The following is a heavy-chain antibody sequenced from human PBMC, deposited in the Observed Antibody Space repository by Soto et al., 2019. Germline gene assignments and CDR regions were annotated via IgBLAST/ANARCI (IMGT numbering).Heavy chain of an antibody. CDR1: GFTFSSYA. J-gene: IGHJ5*02. CDR2: ISGSGGST. D-gene: IGHD5-12*01. Sequence: EVQLLESGGGLVQPGGSLRLSCAASGFTFSSYAMSWVRQAPGKGLEWVSAISGSGGSTYYADSVKGRFTISRDNSKNTLYLQMNSLRAEDTAVYYCAKDKIVATITGRWFDPWGQGTLVTVSS. CDR3: AKDKIVATITGRWFDP. V-gene: IGHV3-23*01.